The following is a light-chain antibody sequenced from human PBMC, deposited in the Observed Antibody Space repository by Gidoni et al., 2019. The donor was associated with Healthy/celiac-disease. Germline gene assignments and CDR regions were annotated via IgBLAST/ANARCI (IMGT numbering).Light chain of an antibody. CDR3: HQRSNWPWT. J-gene: IGKJ1*01. V-gene: IGKV3-11*01. CDR2: DAS. Sequence: EIVLTQSPATLSLSPGERATLSCRASQSVSSYLAWYQQKPGQAPRLLIYDASNRATGIPARFSGSGSGTDFTLTISTREPEDFAVYYCHQRSNWPWTFXXXTKVEIK. CDR1: QSVSSY.